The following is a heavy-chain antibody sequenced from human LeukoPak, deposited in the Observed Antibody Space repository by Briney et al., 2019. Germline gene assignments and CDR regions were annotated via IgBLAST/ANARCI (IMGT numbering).Heavy chain of an antibody. CDR3: ARGRESLTY. D-gene: IGHD3-10*01. J-gene: IGHJ4*02. CDR1: GGTFSLYN. V-gene: IGHV4-59*01. CDR2: FYDTRSP. Sequence: SETLSLTCTASGGTFSLYNWSWVRQPPGKGLEWIGYFYDTRSPKYNPSPERRVTISVNMSRNQFTLNLTSEAAADTAGYWCARGRESLTYWGQGTLATVSS.